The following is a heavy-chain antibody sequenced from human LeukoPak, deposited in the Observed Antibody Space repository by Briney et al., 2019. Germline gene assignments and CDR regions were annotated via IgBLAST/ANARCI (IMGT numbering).Heavy chain of an antibody. D-gene: IGHD4-11*01. Sequence: SETLSLTCTVSGVSISSGGYYWSWIRQHPGKGLESIGYIYYSGSTYYNPSLKSRLTISLDTSSNQFSLKLNSVTAADTAVYYCARGPVRDYSNYWGQGTLVTVSS. CDR2: IYYSGST. J-gene: IGHJ4*02. CDR3: ARGPVRDYSNY. V-gene: IGHV4-31*03. CDR1: GVSISSGGYY.